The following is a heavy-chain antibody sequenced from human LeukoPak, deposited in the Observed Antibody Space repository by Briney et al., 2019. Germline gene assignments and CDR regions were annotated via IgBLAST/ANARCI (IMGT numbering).Heavy chain of an antibody. J-gene: IGHJ4*02. V-gene: IGHV1-2*02. D-gene: IGHD3-9*01. CDR3: ARDPKFFTTGYYVIENY. CDR1: GYIFTGYY. CDR2: INPNSGDT. Sequence: GASVKVSCKASGYIFTGYYIHWVRQAPGQGLEWMGWINPNSGDTKYAQKFQGRVTMTRDTSNNTVYMDLTRLIFDDTAMYYCARDPKFFTTGYYVIENYWGQGTLVTVSS.